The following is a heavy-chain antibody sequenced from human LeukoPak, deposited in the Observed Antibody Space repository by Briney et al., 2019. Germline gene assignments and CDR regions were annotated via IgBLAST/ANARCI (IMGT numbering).Heavy chain of an antibody. Sequence: EASVKVSCKASGYTFTGYYMHWVRQAPGQGLEWMGWINPNSGGTNYAQKFQGRVTMTRDTSISTAYMELSRLRSDDTAVYYCASKGATVTAADAFDIWGQGTMVTVSS. V-gene: IGHV1-2*02. D-gene: IGHD4-17*01. CDR2: INPNSGGT. CDR1: GYTFTGYY. CDR3: ASKGATVTAADAFDI. J-gene: IGHJ3*02.